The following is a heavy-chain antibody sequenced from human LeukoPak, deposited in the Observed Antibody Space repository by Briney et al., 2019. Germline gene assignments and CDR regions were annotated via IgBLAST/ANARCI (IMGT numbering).Heavy chain of an antibody. J-gene: IGHJ4*02. CDR3: ARDGGYCSSTSCWYGY. CDR1: GYTFTGYY. V-gene: IGHV1-2*02. D-gene: IGHD2-2*01. Sequence: ASVKVSCKAPGYTFTGYYMHWVRQAPGQGLEWMGWINPNSGGTNYAQKFQGRVTMTRDTSISTAYMELSRLRSDDTAVYYCARDGGYCSSTSCWYGYWGQGTLVTVSS. CDR2: INPNSGGT.